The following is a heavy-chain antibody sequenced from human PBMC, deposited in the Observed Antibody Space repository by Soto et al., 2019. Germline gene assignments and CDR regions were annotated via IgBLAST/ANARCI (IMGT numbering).Heavy chain of an antibody. Sequence: QVQLVESGGGVVQPGRSLRLSCAASGFTFSSYGMHWVRQAPGKGLEWVAVIWYDGSNKYYADSVKGRFTISRDNSKNTLYLQMNSLRAEDTAVYSCAREVSRAFDIWGQGTMVTVSS. CDR2: IWYDGSNK. CDR1: GFTFSSYG. V-gene: IGHV3-33*01. J-gene: IGHJ3*02. CDR3: AREVSRAFDI.